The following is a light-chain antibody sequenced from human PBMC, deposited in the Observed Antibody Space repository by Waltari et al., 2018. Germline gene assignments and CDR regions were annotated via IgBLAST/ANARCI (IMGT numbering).Light chain of an antibody. CDR3: SSYRTTTTRL. CDR2: DVS. Sequence: QSALTQPASVSGSPGQSITISCTGTSSDVGGYNYVSWYQQHPGKAPKLIIYDVSERPSGFSTRFSGSKSGNTASLTISGLQAEDEADYYGSSYRTTTTRLFGVGTKVTVL. V-gene: IGLV2-14*03. CDR1: SSDVGGYNY. J-gene: IGLJ2*01.